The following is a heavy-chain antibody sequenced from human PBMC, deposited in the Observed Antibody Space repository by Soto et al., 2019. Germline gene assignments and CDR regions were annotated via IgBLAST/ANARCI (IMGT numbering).Heavy chain of an antibody. CDR3: AKDMGPSPRPPDSLDI. D-gene: IGHD3-10*01. J-gene: IGHJ3*02. CDR2: ISHDGKKD. Sequence: QMQLAESGGNVVQPGRSLRLSCLASGFTFRSFGMHWVRQAPGKGLEWVATISHDGKKDYYADSVKGRFTVSRDNSRDTIYLEMNSAKVDDSAVYYCAKDMGPSPRPPDSLDIWGQGTVVTVSS. CDR1: GFTFRSFG. V-gene: IGHV3-30*18.